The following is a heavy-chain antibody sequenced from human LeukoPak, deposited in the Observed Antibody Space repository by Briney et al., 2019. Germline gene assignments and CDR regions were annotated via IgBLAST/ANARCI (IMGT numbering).Heavy chain of an antibody. D-gene: IGHD3-9*01. CDR3: AREGYDQLRYFDWLFDY. J-gene: IGHJ4*02. CDR2: IYTSGST. CDR1: GGSISSGSYY. Sequence: SQTLSLTCTVSGGSISSGSYYWSWIRQPAGKGLEWIGRIYTSGSTNYNPSLKSRVTISVDTSKNQFSLKLSSVTAAGTAVYYCAREGYDQLRYFDWLFDYWGQGTLVTVSS. V-gene: IGHV4-61*02.